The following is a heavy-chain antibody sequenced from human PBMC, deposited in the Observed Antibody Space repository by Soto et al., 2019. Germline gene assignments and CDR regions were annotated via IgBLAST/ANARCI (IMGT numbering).Heavy chain of an antibody. D-gene: IGHD1-1*01. CDR2: IWYDGSNK. Sequence: GGSLRLSCAASGFTFSSYGMHWVRQAPGKGLEWVAVIWYDGSNKYYADSVKGRFTISRDNSKNTLYLQMNSLRAEDTAVYYCARDGSYYYYYMDVWGKGTTVTVSS. CDR3: ARDGSYYYYYMDV. CDR1: GFTFSSYG. J-gene: IGHJ6*03. V-gene: IGHV3-33*01.